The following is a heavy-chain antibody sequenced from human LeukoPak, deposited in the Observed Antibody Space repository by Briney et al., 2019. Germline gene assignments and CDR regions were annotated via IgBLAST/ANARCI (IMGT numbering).Heavy chain of an antibody. V-gene: IGHV3-7*01. CDR2: IKEDGSEK. CDR1: GFTFSNYW. D-gene: IGHD6-19*01. CDR3: ARDAVASTLAVLRYFDY. Sequence: GGSLRLSCAASGFTFSNYWMNWVSQAPGTGLEWVASIKEDGSEKYYVDSVKGRFTISRDNPKNSLYLEMTSLRAEDTAVYYCARDAVASTLAVLRYFDYWGPGILVTVSS. J-gene: IGHJ4*02.